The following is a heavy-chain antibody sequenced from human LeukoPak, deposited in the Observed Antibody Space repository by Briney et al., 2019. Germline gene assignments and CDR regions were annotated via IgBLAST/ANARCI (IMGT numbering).Heavy chain of an antibody. V-gene: IGHV4-4*02. J-gene: IGHJ3*02. D-gene: IGHD6-19*01. CDR2: IFHSGST. Sequence: PSETLSLTCAVSGGSISSNNWWSWVRQPPGKGLEWIGEIFHSGSTNYNPSLKSRVTISVDKSKNQLSLKLSSVTAADTAVYYCVRPLAVNAFDIWGQGTMVTVSS. CDR3: VRPLAVNAFDI. CDR1: GGSISSNNW.